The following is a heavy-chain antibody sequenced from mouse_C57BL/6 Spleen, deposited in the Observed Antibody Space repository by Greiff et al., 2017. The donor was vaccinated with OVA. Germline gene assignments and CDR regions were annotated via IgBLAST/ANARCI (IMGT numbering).Heavy chain of an antibody. J-gene: IGHJ2*01. V-gene: IGHV1-9*01. D-gene: IGHD3-2*02. CDR2: ILPGRGST. CDR3: ARQLRGSGFVDY. Sequence: VQLQQSGAELLKPGASVKLSCKATGYTFTGYWIEWVKQRPGHGLEWIGEILPGRGSTNYNEKFKGKATFTADTSSNTAYMQLSSLTTEDSAIYYCARQLRGSGFVDYWGQGTTLTVSS. CDR1: GYTFTGYW.